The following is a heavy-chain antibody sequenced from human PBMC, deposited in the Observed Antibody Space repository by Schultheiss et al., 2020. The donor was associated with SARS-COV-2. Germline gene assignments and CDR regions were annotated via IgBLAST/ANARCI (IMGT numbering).Heavy chain of an antibody. CDR1: GFTFSSYW. Sequence: GGSLRLSCAASGFTFSSYWMSWVRQAPGKGLEWVANIKQDGSEKYYVDSVKGRFTISRDNAKSSLFLQMSYLGVEDTAVYYCAEYNNPLRFWGQGTLVTVSS. D-gene: IGHD5-24*01. CDR2: IKQDGSEK. CDR3: AEYNNPLRF. J-gene: IGHJ4*02. V-gene: IGHV3-7*03.